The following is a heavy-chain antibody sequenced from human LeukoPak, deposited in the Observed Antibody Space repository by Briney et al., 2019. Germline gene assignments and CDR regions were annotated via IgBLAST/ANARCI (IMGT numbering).Heavy chain of an antibody. D-gene: IGHD5-24*01. J-gene: IGHJ4*02. CDR2: ISSSGGSI. CDR1: EFTFSNYE. V-gene: IGHV3-48*03. Sequence: GGSLRLSCAASEFTFSNYEMNWVRQPPGNGLEWLSYISSSGGSIFYADSVKGRFTISRDNAKNSLYLQMNSLRAGDTAVYYCARTIEMATISYFDYWGQGTLVTVSS. CDR3: ARTIEMATISYFDY.